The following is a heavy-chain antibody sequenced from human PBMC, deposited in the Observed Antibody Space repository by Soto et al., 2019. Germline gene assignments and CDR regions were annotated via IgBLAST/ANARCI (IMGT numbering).Heavy chain of an antibody. CDR2: IYYSGST. J-gene: IGHJ4*02. D-gene: IGHD4-17*01. Sequence: SETLSLTCTVSGGSISTYYWSWIRQPPGEGLEWIGYIYYSGSTNYNPSLKSRVTISVDTSKNQFSLKLNSVTAADTAVYYCARRTRGDSAGFDYWGQGTLVTVSS. CDR1: GGSISTYY. CDR3: ARRTRGDSAGFDY. V-gene: IGHV4-59*08.